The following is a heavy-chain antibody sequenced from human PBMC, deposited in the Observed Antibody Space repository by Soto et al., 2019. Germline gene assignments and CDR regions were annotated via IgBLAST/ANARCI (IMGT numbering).Heavy chain of an antibody. D-gene: IGHD3-22*01. V-gene: IGHV4-61*01. CDR3: AREGYYDSRGYYHNWFDP. CDR2: IYYSGST. CDR1: GGSVSSGSYY. Sequence: SETLSLTCTVSGGSVSSGSYYWSWIRQPPGKGLEWIGYIYYSGSTNYNPSLKSRVTISVDTSKNQFSLKLSSVTAADTAVYYCAREGYYDSRGYYHNWFDPWGQGTLVTVSS. J-gene: IGHJ5*02.